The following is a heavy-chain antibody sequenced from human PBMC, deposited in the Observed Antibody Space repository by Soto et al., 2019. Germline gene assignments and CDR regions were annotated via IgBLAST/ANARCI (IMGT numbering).Heavy chain of an antibody. CDR1: GFTFSDYY. Sequence: QVQLVESGGGLVKPGGSLRLSCAASGFTFSDYYMSWIRQAPGKGLEWVSYISSSSSYTNYADSVKGRFTISRDNAKNSLYLQMNSLRAEDTAVYYCARDCDSSGYYYYYYGMDVWGQGTTVTVSS. CDR2: ISSSSSYT. CDR3: ARDCDSSGYYYYYYGMDV. D-gene: IGHD3-22*01. V-gene: IGHV3-11*06. J-gene: IGHJ6*02.